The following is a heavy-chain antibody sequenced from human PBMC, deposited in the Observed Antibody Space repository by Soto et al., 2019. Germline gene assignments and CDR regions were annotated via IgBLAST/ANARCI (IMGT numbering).Heavy chain of an antibody. CDR3: ARGGVYCSGGSCPDNWFDP. CDR2: ISPYNGDT. Sequence: QVQLVQSGAEVKKPGASVKVSCKTSGYTFTNYGITWVRQAPGQGLEWMGWISPYNGDTNYAQKLQGRVSMTTDTXXSXASXELRSLRSDDTAVYYCARGGVYCSGGSCPDNWFDPWGQGTLVTVSS. D-gene: IGHD2-15*01. J-gene: IGHJ5*02. CDR1: GYTFTNYG. V-gene: IGHV1-18*01.